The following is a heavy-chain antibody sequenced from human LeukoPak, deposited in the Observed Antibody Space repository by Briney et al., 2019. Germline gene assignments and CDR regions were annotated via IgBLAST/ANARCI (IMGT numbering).Heavy chain of an antibody. V-gene: IGHV3-21*01. Sequence: GGSLRLSCAASGFTFSSYSMNWVRQAPGKGLEWVSSISSSSSYIYYADSVQGRFTISRDNAKNSLYLQMNSLRAEDTAVYYCASWSVIIGRTGKFDPWAQGTLVTVS. CDR3: ASWSVIIGRTGKFDP. D-gene: IGHD3-3*01. CDR1: GFTFSSYS. CDR2: ISSSSSYI. J-gene: IGHJ5*02.